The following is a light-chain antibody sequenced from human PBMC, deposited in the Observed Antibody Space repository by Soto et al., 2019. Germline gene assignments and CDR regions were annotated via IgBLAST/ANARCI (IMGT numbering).Light chain of an antibody. CDR3: QQSYSTPFT. CDR2: AAS. V-gene: IGKV1-39*01. Sequence: DIQMTQSPSSLSASVGDRVTITCRASQSISTYVNWYRQKPGKAPEFVIYAASNLQRGVPPRVIGGGSGTDFTLTISSLQPEDFATYYCQQSYSTPFTFGPGTKLDSK. CDR1: QSISTY. J-gene: IGKJ3*01.